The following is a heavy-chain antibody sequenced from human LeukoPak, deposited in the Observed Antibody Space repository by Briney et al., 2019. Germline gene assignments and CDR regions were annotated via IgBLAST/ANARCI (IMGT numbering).Heavy chain of an antibody. Sequence: GGSLRLSCAASGFTFSSYAMSWVRQAPGKGLEWVSAISGSGGSTYYADSVKGRFTISRDNSKNTLYLQMNSLRAEDTAVYYCAKQPRLDVVTEYNWFDPWGQGTVVTVSS. CDR1: GFTFSSYA. V-gene: IGHV3-23*01. CDR2: ISGSGGST. CDR3: AKQPRLDVVTEYNWFDP. D-gene: IGHD4-23*01. J-gene: IGHJ5*02.